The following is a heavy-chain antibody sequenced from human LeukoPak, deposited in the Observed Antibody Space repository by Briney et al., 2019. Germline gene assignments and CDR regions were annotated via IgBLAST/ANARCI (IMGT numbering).Heavy chain of an antibody. CDR1: GLTVSSNY. D-gene: IGHD3-10*01. CDR2: IYRDGST. J-gene: IGHJ4*02. V-gene: IGHV3-53*01. CDR3: ARDQGLGHYFDS. Sequence: GGSLRLSCAASGLTVSSNYMSWVHQGPGKGLEWVSSIYRDGSTYYADSVKGRFTISRDNSKNTVYLQMNSLRAEDTAVYYCARDQGLGHYFDSWGQGTLVTVSS.